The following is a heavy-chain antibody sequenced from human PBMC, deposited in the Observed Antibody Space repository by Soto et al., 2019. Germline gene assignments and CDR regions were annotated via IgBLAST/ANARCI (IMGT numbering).Heavy chain of an antibody. CDR3: AGGLGDGSFDI. CDR2: INAGNGNT. V-gene: IGHV1-3*01. J-gene: IGHJ3*02. D-gene: IGHD3-16*01. CDR1: GYTFTSYA. Sequence: ASVKVSCKASGYTFTSYAMHCVRQAPGQGLGWMGWINAGNGNTKYSQKFQGIVTITRDTSASTAYMELSSLRSEDTAVYYCAGGLGDGSFDIWGQGTMVTVSS.